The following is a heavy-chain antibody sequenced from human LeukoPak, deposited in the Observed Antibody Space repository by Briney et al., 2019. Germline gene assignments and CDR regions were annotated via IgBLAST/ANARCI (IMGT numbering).Heavy chain of an antibody. CDR2: ISSTSSYI. CDR1: GFTFSSYN. D-gene: IGHD3-9*01. CDR3: ARVTLTGYYAFDY. V-gene: IGHV3-21*01. Sequence: GGSLRLSCAASGFTFSSYNMNWVRQAPGKGLEWGSSISSTSSYINYADSVKGRFTISRDKAKNSLYLQMNSLRAEDTAVYYCARVTLTGYYAFDYWGQGTLVTVSS. J-gene: IGHJ4*02.